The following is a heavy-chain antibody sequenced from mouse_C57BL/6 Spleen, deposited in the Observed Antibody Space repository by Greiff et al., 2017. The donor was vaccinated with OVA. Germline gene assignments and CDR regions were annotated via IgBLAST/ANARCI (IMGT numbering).Heavy chain of an antibody. Sequence: QVHVKQPGAELVKPGASVKLSCKASGYTFTSYWMHWVKQRPGQGLEWIGMIHPNSGSTNYNEKFKSKATLTVDKSSSTAYMQLSSQTSEDSAVYYCARGASYYGSSHWYFDVWGTGTTVTVSS. CDR2: IHPNSGST. V-gene: IGHV1-64*01. CDR1: GYTFTSYW. J-gene: IGHJ1*03. CDR3: ARGASYYGSSHWYFDV. D-gene: IGHD1-1*01.